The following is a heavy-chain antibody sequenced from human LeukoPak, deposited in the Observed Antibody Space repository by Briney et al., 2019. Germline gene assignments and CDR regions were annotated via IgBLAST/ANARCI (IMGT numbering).Heavy chain of an antibody. CDR3: ARDRAAVFDYYGSGSYNY. CDR1: GFTFSSYS. J-gene: IGHJ4*02. V-gene: IGHV3-21*01. CDR2: ISSSSSYI. D-gene: IGHD3-10*01. Sequence: SGGSLRLSCAASGFTFSSYSMNWVRQALGKGLEWVSSISSSSSYIYYADSVKGRFTISRDNAKNSLYLQMNSLRAEDTAVYYCARDRAAVFDYYGSGSYNYWGQGTLVTVSS.